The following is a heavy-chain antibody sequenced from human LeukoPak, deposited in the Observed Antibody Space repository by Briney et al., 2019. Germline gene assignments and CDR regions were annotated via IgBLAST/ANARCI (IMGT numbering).Heavy chain of an antibody. Sequence: KPSETLSLTCTVSGGSISSYYWSWIRQPPGKGLEWIGYIYYSGSTNYNPSLKSRVTISVDTSKNQFSLKLSSVTAADTAVYYCARDMGGYCSSTSCYPTYYYYYYMDVWGKGTTVTVSS. V-gene: IGHV4-59*01. CDR3: ARDMGGYCSSTSCYPTYYYYYYMDV. CDR1: GGSISSYY. CDR2: IYYSGST. J-gene: IGHJ6*03. D-gene: IGHD2-2*03.